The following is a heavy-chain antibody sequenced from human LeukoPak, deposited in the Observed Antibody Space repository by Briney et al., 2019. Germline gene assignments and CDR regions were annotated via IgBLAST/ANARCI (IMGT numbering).Heavy chain of an antibody. Sequence: PGGSLRLSCAAAGFIFGDYAMHWVRQAPGKGLEWVSGISWNSDTIGYADSVKGRFTISRDTAKNSLYLQMNSLRPGDTALYYCSKVGSLGSFYRSPYFAYWGQGTLVTVSS. CDR1: GFIFGDYA. CDR2: ISWNSDTI. CDR3: SKVGSLGSFYRSPYFAY. D-gene: IGHD3-10*01. J-gene: IGHJ4*02. V-gene: IGHV3-9*01.